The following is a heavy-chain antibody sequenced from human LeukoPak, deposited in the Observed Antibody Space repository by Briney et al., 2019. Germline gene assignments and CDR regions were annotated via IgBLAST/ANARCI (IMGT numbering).Heavy chain of an antibody. Sequence: PGGSLRLSCVASGFTFNNYAMTWVRQAPGKGLVWVSRINSDGSSTSYADSVKGRFTISRDNAKNTLYLQMNSLRAEDTAVYYCASLDSVVRDFWGQGTLVTVSS. J-gene: IGHJ4*02. D-gene: IGHD4-23*01. CDR3: ASLDSVVRDF. V-gene: IGHV3-74*01. CDR2: INSDGSST. CDR1: GFTFNNYA.